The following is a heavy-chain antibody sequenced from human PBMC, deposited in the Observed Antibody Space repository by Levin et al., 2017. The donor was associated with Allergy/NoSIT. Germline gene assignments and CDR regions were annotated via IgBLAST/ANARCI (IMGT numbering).Heavy chain of an antibody. D-gene: IGHD2-15*01. CDR2: ISYSGTT. Sequence: SQTLSLTCTVSGDSINSSDYSWTWIRQPPGKGLEWIGYISYSGTTDYNTSLRSRLTISLGTSKKQFSLKLTSVTAADTAVYYCGRIFGGSGDDAFDIWGQGTLVTVSS. CDR1: GDSINSSDYS. V-gene: IGHV4-30-4*01. CDR3: GRIFGGSGDDAFDI. J-gene: IGHJ3*02.